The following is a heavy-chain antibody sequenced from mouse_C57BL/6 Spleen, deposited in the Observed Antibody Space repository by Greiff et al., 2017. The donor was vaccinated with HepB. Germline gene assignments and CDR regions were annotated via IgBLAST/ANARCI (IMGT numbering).Heavy chain of an antibody. D-gene: IGHD2-4*01. CDR2: INPNNGGT. CDR1: GYTFTDYN. V-gene: IGHV1-22*01. Sequence: EVQLQQSGPELVKPGASVKMSCKASGYTFTDYNMHWVKQSHGKSLEWIGYINPNNGGTSYNQKFKGKATLTVNKSSSTAYMELRSLTSEDSAVYYCAEDYDYPWFAYWGQGTLVTVSA. CDR3: AEDYDYPWFAY. J-gene: IGHJ3*01.